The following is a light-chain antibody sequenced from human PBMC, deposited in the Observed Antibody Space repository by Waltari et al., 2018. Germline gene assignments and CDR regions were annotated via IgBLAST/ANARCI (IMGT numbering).Light chain of an antibody. V-gene: IGKV1-16*01. CDR1: QDISNL. CDR3: HQYKSYPIT. Sequence: DIQMTQSPSALAASVGDRVTITCRASQDISNLVAWFQQKPGKAPKSLVYLISTLQSGVPSRFSGSGSGTNFTLTISSLQPEDFATYYCHQYKSYPITFGPGTKVDIK. J-gene: IGKJ3*01. CDR2: LIS.